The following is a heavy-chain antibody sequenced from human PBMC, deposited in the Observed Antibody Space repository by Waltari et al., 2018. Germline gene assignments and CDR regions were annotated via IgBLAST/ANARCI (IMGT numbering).Heavy chain of an antibody. D-gene: IGHD1-26*01. Sequence: QVQLQESGPGLVKPSETLSLTCTVSGGSISSYYWSWIRQPPGKGLEWIGYIYYSGSTNYNPSLKSRVTISVDTSKNQFSLKLSSLRSEDTAVYYCARPMAQVGATISDAFDIWGQGTMVTVSS. V-gene: IGHV4-59*01. CDR2: IYYSGST. CDR1: GGSISSYY. J-gene: IGHJ3*02. CDR3: ARPMAQVGATISDAFDI.